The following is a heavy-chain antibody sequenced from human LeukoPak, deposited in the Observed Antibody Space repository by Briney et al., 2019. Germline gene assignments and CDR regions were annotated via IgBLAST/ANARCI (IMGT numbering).Heavy chain of an antibody. CDR3: AKRAVAGTEIYYYYYYGMDV. D-gene: IGHD6-19*01. CDR1: EFTFSTYA. J-gene: IGHJ6*04. Sequence: GGSLKSSGEPPEFTFSTYAISWVPQPPGKGLEWVSAISGSGGSTYYADSVKGRFTISRDNSKNTLYLQMNSLRAEDTAVYYCAKRAVAGTEIYYYYYYGMDVWGKGTTVTVSS. CDR2: ISGSGGST. V-gene: IGHV3-23*01.